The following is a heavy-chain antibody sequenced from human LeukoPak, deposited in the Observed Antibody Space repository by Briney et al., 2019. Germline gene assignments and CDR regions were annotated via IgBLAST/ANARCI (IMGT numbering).Heavy chain of an antibody. V-gene: IGHV1-69*05. CDR1: GGTFSSYA. CDR2: IIPVFGTA. Sequence: SVKVSCKASGGTFSSYAISWVRQAPGQGLEWMGGIIPVFGTANYAQKFQGRVTITTDESTSTAYMELSSLRSEDTAVYYCASYDHGDFDYWGQGTLVTVSS. CDR3: ASYDHGDFDY. J-gene: IGHJ4*02. D-gene: IGHD3-3*01.